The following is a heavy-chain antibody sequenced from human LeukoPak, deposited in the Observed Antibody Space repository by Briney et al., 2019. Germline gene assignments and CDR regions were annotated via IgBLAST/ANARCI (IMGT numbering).Heavy chain of an antibody. D-gene: IGHD1-26*01. CDR2: IWYDGSNK. CDR1: GFTFSSYG. J-gene: IGHJ4*02. Sequence: GGSLRLSCAASGFTFSSYGMHWVRQAPGKGLEWVAVIWYDGSNKYYADSVKGRFTISRDNSKNTLYLQMNSPRAEDTAVYYCARDRGSYWDGGNDYWGQGTLVTVSS. V-gene: IGHV3-33*01. CDR3: ARDRGSYWDGGNDY.